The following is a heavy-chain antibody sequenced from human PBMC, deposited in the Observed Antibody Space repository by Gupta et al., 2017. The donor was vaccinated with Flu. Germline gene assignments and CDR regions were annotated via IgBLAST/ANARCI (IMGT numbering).Heavy chain of an antibody. J-gene: IGHJ3*01. V-gene: IGHV2-5*02. CDR3: ARCVITDGGGIGDDAFDV. D-gene: IGHD3-16*01. CDR2: VYWDNDK. CDR1: GFSLTNTGEA. Sequence: QITLKESGPTLIQPTQTLTLTCTFSGFSLTNTGEAVGWIRQPPGKALEWLAVVYWDNDKRYSPSLKTRRTIIKDTSKNQVVRTVANMDPVETATYDCARCVITDGGGIGDDAFDVGGQGTMVTVSS.